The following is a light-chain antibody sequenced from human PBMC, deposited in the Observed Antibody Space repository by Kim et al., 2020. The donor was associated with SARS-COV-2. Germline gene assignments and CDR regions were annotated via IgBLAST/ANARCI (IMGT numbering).Light chain of an antibody. CDR2: NNN. Sequence: GRTVTIPCSGTSSTTGSNALSWYTQLPGTAPKLLIYNNNQRPSGVPDRFSGSKSGTSASLAISGLQSEDESDYYCAAWDDSLYGWVFGGGTKLTVL. CDR3: AAWDDSLYGWV. V-gene: IGLV1-44*01. J-gene: IGLJ3*02. CDR1: SSTTGSNA.